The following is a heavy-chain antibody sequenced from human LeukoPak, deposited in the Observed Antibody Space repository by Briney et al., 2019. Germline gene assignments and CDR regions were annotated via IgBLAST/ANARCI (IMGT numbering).Heavy chain of an antibody. J-gene: IGHJ4*02. CDR3: AKDSYSSSWYVLDY. Sequence: GMSLRLSCAASGFTFDDYAMHWVRQAPGKGLEWVSGISWNSGSIGYADSVKGRFTISRDNAKNSLYLQMNSLRAEDTALYYCAKDSYSSSWYVLDYWGQGTLVTVSS. D-gene: IGHD6-13*01. CDR1: GFTFDDYA. CDR2: ISWNSGSI. V-gene: IGHV3-9*01.